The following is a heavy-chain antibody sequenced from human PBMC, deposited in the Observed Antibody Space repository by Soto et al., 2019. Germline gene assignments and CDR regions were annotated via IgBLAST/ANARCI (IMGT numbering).Heavy chain of an antibody. D-gene: IGHD1-26*01. CDR2: ISTSGSPI. Sequence: PGGSLRLSCAASGFTFSNHYMSWVRQAPGKGLEWVAYISTSGSPIYYADSVQGRFTISRDNAKSSLYLQMNSLRAEDTAIYYCAKDDRSWEGSRSLDSWGQGTLVTVSS. CDR1: GFTFSNHY. CDR3: AKDDRSWEGSRSLDS. J-gene: IGHJ4*02. V-gene: IGHV3-11*01.